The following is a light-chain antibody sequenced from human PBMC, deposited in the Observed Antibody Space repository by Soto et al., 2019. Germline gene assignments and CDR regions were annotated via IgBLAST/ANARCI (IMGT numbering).Light chain of an antibody. V-gene: IGKV1-39*01. J-gene: IGKJ2*01. CDR1: QTISNY. CDR3: QQSYSTPYT. CDR2: AAS. Sequence: DIQMTQSPSSLSASVGDRVTITCRASQTISNYLNWYQQKPGKAHKLLIYAASSLQSGFPSRFSGRGAGTDFTLTISSLQPDDFATYYCQQSYSTPYTFGQGTRLEIK.